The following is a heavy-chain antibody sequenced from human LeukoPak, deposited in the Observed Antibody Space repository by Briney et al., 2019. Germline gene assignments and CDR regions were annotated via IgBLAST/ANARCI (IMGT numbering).Heavy chain of an antibody. CDR2: ISGSGGTT. Sequence: GGSLRLSCAASGFTFSSYAMSWVRQAPGKGLEWVSAISGSGGTTYNAASVKGRFTISRDNSKNTLYLQMNSLRAEDTAVYHCAKDIGYYGSGSYPYYFDYWGQGTLVTVSS. D-gene: IGHD3-10*01. J-gene: IGHJ4*02. V-gene: IGHV3-23*01. CDR3: AKDIGYYGSGSYPYYFDY. CDR1: GFTFSSYA.